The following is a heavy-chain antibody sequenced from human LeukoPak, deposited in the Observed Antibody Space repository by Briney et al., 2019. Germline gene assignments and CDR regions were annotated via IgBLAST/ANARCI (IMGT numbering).Heavy chain of an antibody. CDR3: ARILMGLPYYFDY. D-gene: IGHD3-10*01. V-gene: IGHV4-31*03. Sequence: SETLSLTCTVSGGSISSGGYYWSWIRQHPGKGLEWIGYIYYSGSTYYNPSLKSRVTISVDTSKNQFSLKLSSVTAADTAVYYCARILMGLPYYFDYWGQGTLVTVSS. CDR1: GGSISSGGYY. CDR2: IYYSGST. J-gene: IGHJ4*02.